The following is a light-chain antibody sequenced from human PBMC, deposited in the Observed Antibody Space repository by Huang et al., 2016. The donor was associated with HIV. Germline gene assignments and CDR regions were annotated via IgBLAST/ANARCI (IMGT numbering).Light chain of an antibody. CDR1: QSVSSN. Sequence: EIVMTQSPATLSVSPGERATLSCRASQSVSSNLAWSQQKPGQGPTLLIYGASTRATGIPARFSGSGSGTKVTLTISSLQSEEFAVYYCQQYNNWPPEYTFGQGTKLEIK. J-gene: IGKJ2*01. CDR3: QQYNNWPPEYT. CDR2: GAS. V-gene: IGKV3-15*01.